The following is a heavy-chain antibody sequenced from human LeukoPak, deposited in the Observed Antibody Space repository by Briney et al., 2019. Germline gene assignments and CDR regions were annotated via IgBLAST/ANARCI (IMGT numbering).Heavy chain of an antibody. CDR2: ISSSSSYI. CDR3: AREKIGTGTVLGKDYYYMDV. Sequence: GGSLRLSCAASGFTFSSYSMNWVRQAPGKGLEWVSSISSSSSYIYYADSVKGRFTISRDNAKNSLYLQMNSLRAEDTAVYYCAREKIGTGTVLGKDYYYMDVWGKGTTVTVSS. V-gene: IGHV3-21*01. D-gene: IGHD3-16*01. CDR1: GFTFSSYS. J-gene: IGHJ6*03.